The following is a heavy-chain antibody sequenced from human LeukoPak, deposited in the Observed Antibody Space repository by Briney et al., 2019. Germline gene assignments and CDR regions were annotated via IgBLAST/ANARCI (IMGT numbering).Heavy chain of an antibody. V-gene: IGHV4-39*07. CDR3: ARGPPNTAIAVAGLFDY. Sequence: SETLSLTCTVSGGSISSSSYYWGWIRQPPGKGLEWIGSIYYSGSTYYNPSLKSRVTISVDTSKNQFSLKLSSVTAADTAVYYCARGPPNTAIAVAGLFDYWGQGTLVTVSS. D-gene: IGHD6-19*01. CDR2: IYYSGST. CDR1: GGSISSSSYY. J-gene: IGHJ4*02.